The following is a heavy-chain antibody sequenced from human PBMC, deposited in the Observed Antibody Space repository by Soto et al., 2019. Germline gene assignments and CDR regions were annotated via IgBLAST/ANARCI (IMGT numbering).Heavy chain of an antibody. Sequence: QVQLQESGPGLVKPSETLSLTCTVSGGSISSYYWSWIRQPPGKGLEWIGYIYYSGSTNYNPSLQSRVTISVDTSKNQFSLKLSSVTAADTAVYYCARGEGGSAGYYYGMDVWGQGTTVTVSS. CDR1: GGSISSYY. CDR3: ARGEGGSAGYYYGMDV. J-gene: IGHJ6*02. CDR2: IYYSGST. V-gene: IGHV4-59*01. D-gene: IGHD3-10*01.